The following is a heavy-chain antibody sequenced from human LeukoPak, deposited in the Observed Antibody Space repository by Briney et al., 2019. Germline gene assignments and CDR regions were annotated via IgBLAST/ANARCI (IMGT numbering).Heavy chain of an antibody. D-gene: IGHD1-26*01. CDR2: ISSSSGYT. V-gene: IGHV3-11*05. J-gene: IGHJ4*02. Sequence: GGSLRLSCAASGFTFSDYSMSWIRQAPGEGLEWVSYISSSSGYTNYADSVKGRFTISRDNAKNSLYLQMNSLRAEDTAVYYCATVVGATGYYFDSWGQGTLVTVSS. CDR3: ATVVGATGYYFDS. CDR1: GFTFSDYS.